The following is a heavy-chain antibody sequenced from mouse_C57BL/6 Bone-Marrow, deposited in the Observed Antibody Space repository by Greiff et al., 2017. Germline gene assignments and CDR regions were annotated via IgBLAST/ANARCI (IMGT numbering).Heavy chain of an antibody. D-gene: IGHD1-1*01. V-gene: IGHV14-4*01. CDR3: TPITTVVVDD. J-gene: IGHJ2*01. CDR1: GFNIKDDY. CDR2: IDPENGDP. Sequence: VQLQQSGAELVRPGASVKLSCTASGFNIKDDYMHWVKQRPEQGLEWIGWIDPENGDPEYASKFQGKATITADTSSNPAYLQLSSLTSEDTAVYYCTPITTVVVDDWGQGTTLTVSS.